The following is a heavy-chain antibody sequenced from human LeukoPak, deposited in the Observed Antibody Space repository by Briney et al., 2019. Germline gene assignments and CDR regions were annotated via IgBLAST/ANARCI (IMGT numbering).Heavy chain of an antibody. J-gene: IGHJ4*02. V-gene: IGHV3-20*04. CDR3: ATRGAYSNDFDY. CDR2: INWNGGST. D-gene: IGHD4-11*01. Sequence: GGSLRLSCAASGFRFDDCGMSWVRQAPGKGLEWVSGINWNGGSTGYADSVKGRFTISRDNAKNSLYLQMNSLRAEDTALYYCATRGAYSNDFDYWGQGTLVTVSS. CDR1: GFRFDDCG.